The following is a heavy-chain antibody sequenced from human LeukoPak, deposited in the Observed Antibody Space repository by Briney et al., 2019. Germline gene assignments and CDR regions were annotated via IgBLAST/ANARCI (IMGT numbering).Heavy chain of an antibody. CDR2: ISGSSSYI. J-gene: IGHJ6*03. CDR3: ARADGSGAGYYMDV. Sequence: PGGSLRLSCAASGFTFSSYSMNWVRQAPGKGLEWVSSISGSSSYIYYADSVKGRFTISRDNAKNSLYLQMNSLRAEDTAVYYCARADGSGAGYYMDVWGKGTTVTVSS. CDR1: GFTFSSYS. D-gene: IGHD1-26*01. V-gene: IGHV3-21*01.